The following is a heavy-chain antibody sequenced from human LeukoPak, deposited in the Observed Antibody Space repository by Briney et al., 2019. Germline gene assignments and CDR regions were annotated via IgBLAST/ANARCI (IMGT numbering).Heavy chain of an antibody. J-gene: IGHJ1*01. D-gene: IGHD2-2*02. CDR1: GFTFPSYW. V-gene: IGHV3-7*03. Sequence: GGPLRLSCAASGFTFPSYWMSWVRQAPGKGLKWVATIKQDGSEKYYVDSVKGRFTISRDNAKNSLYLQMNSLRAEDTAVYYCAREAYCSSTSCYNAEYFQHWGQGTLVTVSS. CDR2: IKQDGSEK. CDR3: AREAYCSSTSCYNAEYFQH.